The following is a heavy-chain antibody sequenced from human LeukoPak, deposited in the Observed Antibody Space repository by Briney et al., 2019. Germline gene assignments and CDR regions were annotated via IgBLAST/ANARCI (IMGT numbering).Heavy chain of an antibody. CDR1: GFTFSSFG. V-gene: IGHV3-30*03. CDR2: ISYDGGEK. D-gene: IGHD3-22*01. CDR3: EHDMSGD. J-gene: IGHJ4*02. Sequence: GSLRLSCAGSGFTFSSFGMHWVRQAPGKGLEWVSYISYDGGEKNYADSIRGRFTISRDDSKNTVFLQMNSLRPEDTAVYYCEHDMSGDCGQGTLVTVSS.